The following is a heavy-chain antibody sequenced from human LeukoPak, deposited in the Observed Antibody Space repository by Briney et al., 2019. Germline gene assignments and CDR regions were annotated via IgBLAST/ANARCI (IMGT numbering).Heavy chain of an antibody. CDR2: IIPIFGTA. Sequence: SVKVSCKASGGTFSSYAISWVRQAPGQGLEWMGRIIPIFGTANYAQKFQGRVTITTDESTSTAYMELSSLRSEDTAVYYCARNLKEYDYYYYYMDVWGEGTTVTVSS. V-gene: IGHV1-69*05. CDR1: GGTFSSYA. J-gene: IGHJ6*03. CDR3: ARNLKEYDYYYYYMDV. D-gene: IGHD2/OR15-2a*01.